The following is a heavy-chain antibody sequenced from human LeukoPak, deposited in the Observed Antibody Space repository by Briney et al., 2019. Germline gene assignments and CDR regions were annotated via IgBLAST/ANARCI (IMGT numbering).Heavy chain of an antibody. CDR3: ARLHSFSNLDY. CDR2: IYPGDSDT. J-gene: IGHJ4*02. D-gene: IGHD5-18*01. V-gene: IGHV5-51*01. CDR1: GDRFTSNW. Sequence: GESLKISCKGSGDRFTSNWIAWVRQMPGKGLEWMGIIYPGDSDTRYRPSFQGQVTISADKSVSTAYLQWSSLKASDTAMYYCARLHSFSNLDYWGQGTLVTVSS.